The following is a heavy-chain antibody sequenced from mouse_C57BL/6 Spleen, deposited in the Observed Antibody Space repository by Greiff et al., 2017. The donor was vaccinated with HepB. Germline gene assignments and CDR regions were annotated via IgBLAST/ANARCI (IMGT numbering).Heavy chain of an antibody. Sequence: VQLQQSGAELVKPGASVKISCKASGYAFSSYWMNWVRQRPGKGLEWIGQIYPGEGDTNYNGKFKGKATLTADKSSSTAYMQLSSLTSEDSAVYFCAREGTFYYFDYWGQGTTLTVSS. CDR2: IYPGEGDT. CDR3: AREGTFYYFDY. V-gene: IGHV1-80*01. CDR1: GYAFSSYW. J-gene: IGHJ2*01.